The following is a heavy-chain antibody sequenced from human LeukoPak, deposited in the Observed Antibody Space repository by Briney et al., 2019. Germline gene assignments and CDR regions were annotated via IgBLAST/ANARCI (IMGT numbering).Heavy chain of an antibody. CDR1: GFTFSSYS. CDR3: ASASIRGIPLTHP. CDR2: ISSSSSYI. D-gene: IGHD3-16*01. J-gene: IGHJ5*02. V-gene: IGHV3-21*01. Sequence: PGGSLRLSCAASGFTFSSYSMNWVRQAPGKGLEWVSSISSSSSYIYYADSVKGRFTISRDNAKNSLYVQMHRLRADDTAVYYSASASIRGIPLTHPWGQGTLVTVSS.